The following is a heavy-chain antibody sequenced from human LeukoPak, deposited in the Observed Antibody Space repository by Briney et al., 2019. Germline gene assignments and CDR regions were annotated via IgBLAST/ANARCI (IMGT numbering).Heavy chain of an antibody. Sequence: GGSLRLSCAASGFTFSSYSMNWVRQAPGKGLEWVSYISSSSSTIYYADSVKGRFTISRDNAKNSLYLQMSSLRAEDTAVYYCARVRTQDIVVVVADLPRSYYMDVWGKGTTVTVSS. J-gene: IGHJ6*03. D-gene: IGHD2-15*01. CDR3: ARVRTQDIVVVVADLPRSYYMDV. V-gene: IGHV3-48*04. CDR2: ISSSSSTI. CDR1: GFTFSSYS.